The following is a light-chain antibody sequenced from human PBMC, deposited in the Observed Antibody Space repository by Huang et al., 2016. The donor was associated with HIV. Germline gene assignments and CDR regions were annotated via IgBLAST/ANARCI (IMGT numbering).Light chain of an antibody. J-gene: IGKJ1*01. CDR2: WAS. V-gene: IGKV4-1*01. CDR3: QQHYSSPWT. CDR1: QSGWSC. Sequence: SRAFVFGQRATISRKSTQSGWSCFSWHPQKPGHAPKLLLEWASSRAFRVPDRFRGSGSGNDFPTPISSLQASDCAGYFCQQHYSSPWTFGQGTKVEIK.